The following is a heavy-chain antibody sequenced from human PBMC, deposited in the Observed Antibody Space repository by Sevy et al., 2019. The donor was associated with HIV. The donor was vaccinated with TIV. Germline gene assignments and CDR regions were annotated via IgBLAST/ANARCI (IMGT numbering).Heavy chain of an antibody. CDR1: GFTVSSNY. V-gene: IGHV3-53*01. Sequence: GGSLRLSCAASGFTVSSNYMSWVRQAPGKGLEWVSVIYSGGSTYYAASGKGRFTISRENSENTLYLQMNSLRAEDTDVYYCARRFGILTGYFDYWGQGTLVTVSS. CDR3: ARRFGILTGYFDY. CDR2: IYSGGST. J-gene: IGHJ4*02. D-gene: IGHD3-9*01.